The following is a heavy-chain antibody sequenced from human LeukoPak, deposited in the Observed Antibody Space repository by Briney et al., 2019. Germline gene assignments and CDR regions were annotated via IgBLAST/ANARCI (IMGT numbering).Heavy chain of an antibody. CDR1: GFTVSNNY. CDR3: AKVGSLRFLEWFDV. D-gene: IGHD3-3*01. CDR2: IWYDGSNK. V-gene: IGHV3-33*06. Sequence: GGSLRLSCAASGFTVSNNYMTWVRQAPGKGLEWVAVIWYDGSNKYYADSVKGRFTISRDNSKNTLYLQMNSLRAEDTAVYYCAKVGSLRFLEWFDVWGKGTTVTVSS. J-gene: IGHJ6*04.